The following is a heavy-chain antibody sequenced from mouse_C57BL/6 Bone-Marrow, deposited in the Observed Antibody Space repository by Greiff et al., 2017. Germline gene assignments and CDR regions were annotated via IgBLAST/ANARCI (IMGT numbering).Heavy chain of an antibody. V-gene: IGHV1-7*01. CDR3: ARAPYGNYEYYYAMDY. CDR1: GYTFTSYW. D-gene: IGHD2-1*01. Sequence: VMLVESGAELAKPGASVKLSCKASGYTFTSYWMPWVKQRPGQGLEWIGYINPSSGYTKYNQKFKDKATLTADKSSSTAYMQLCSLTYEDSAVYYWARAPYGNYEYYYAMDYWGQGTSVTVSS. CDR2: INPSSGYT. J-gene: IGHJ4*01.